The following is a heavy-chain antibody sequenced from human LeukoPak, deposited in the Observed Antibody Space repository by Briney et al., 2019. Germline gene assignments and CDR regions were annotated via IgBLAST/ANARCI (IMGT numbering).Heavy chain of an antibody. D-gene: IGHD4-23*01. CDR3: ARRTVATSL. CDR2: INQEGRDK. CDR1: GFTFSSSW. V-gene: IGHV3-7*01. J-gene: IGHJ4*02. Sequence: GGSLRLSCAASGFTFSSSWMSWVRQAPGKGLEWVANINQEGRDKYYVDSVKGRFTISRDNGKNSLYLQMNSLRADDTAVYYCARRTVATSLWGQGALVTVSS.